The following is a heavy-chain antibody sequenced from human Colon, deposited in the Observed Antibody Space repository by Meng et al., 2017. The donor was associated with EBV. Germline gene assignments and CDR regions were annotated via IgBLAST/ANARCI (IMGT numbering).Heavy chain of an antibody. CDR2: TYCRSKWLN. CDR3: ARDSGISVVIAFDF. CDR1: VERGPRDSVA. Sequence: VHVPPSRPRTWSAVQILSLPWASLVERGPRDSVAWNRFRTFPSSGLEWLGSTYCRSKWLNDYAVSVPGRITLHPVTSKNQFSLSLNSLTPEDTAVYYCARDSGISVVIAFDFWGQGTLVTVSS. V-gene: IGHV6-1*01. J-gene: IGHJ4*02. D-gene: IGHD3-22*01.